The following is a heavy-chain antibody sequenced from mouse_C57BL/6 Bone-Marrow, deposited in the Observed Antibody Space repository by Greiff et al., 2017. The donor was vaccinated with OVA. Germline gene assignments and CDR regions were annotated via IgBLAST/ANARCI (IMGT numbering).Heavy chain of an antibody. D-gene: IGHD1-1*02. V-gene: IGHV5-4*01. CDR3: ANYVPYYYAMDY. CDR1: GFTFSSYA. Sequence: EVHLVESGGGLVKPGGSLKLSCAASGFTFSSYAMSWVRQTPEKRLEWVATISDGGSYTYYPDNVKGRFTISRDNAKNNLYLQMSHLKSEDTALYYCANYVPYYYAMDYWGQGTSVTVSS. CDR2: ISDGGSYT. J-gene: IGHJ4*01.